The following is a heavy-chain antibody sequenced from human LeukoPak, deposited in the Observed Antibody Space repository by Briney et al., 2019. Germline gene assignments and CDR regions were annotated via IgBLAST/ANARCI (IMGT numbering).Heavy chain of an antibody. CDR3: ARFSPRAMGNYLDF. V-gene: IGHV4-39*07. CDR1: GGSISTSLYY. D-gene: IGHD7-27*01. Sequence: SETLSLTCSVSGGSISTSLYYWGWVRQPPGKGLEWVGSIYYTGTTYYNPSLKSRVILSLDKSANQFSLNLSSVTAADTAVYYCARFSPRAMGNYLDFWGQGTLVTVSS. J-gene: IGHJ4*02. CDR2: IYYTGTT.